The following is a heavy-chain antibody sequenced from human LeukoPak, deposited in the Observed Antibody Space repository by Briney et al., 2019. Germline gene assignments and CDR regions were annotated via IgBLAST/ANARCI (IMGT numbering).Heavy chain of an antibody. V-gene: IGHV1-2*02. CDR3: ARSLPYDNRNPHIDH. J-gene: IGHJ4*02. CDR2: INPKIADT. Sequence: ASVKVSCKASGYTFNDFYVHWVRQAPGQGLEWMGWINPKIADTIYAQSVRGRFTMTRDTSITTAYLELSSLRTDDTAVYYCARSLPYDNRNPHIDHWGQGTLITVSS. D-gene: IGHD3-22*01. CDR1: GYTFNDFY.